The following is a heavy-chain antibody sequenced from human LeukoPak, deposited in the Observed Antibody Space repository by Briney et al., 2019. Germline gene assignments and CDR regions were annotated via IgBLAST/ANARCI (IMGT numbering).Heavy chain of an antibody. CDR2: IYYSGDT. V-gene: IGHV4-59*01. D-gene: IGHD3-10*01. CDR3: VRGPYGSGISNWFDP. Sequence: PSETLSLTCTVSDGAIAGYSWSWIRQPPGKGLEWISYIYYSGDTNYNPSLQSRVSVSVDTSKNQFSLKLTSVTAADTAVYYCVRGPYGSGISNWFDPWGQGTLVIVSS. CDR1: DGAIAGYS. J-gene: IGHJ5*02.